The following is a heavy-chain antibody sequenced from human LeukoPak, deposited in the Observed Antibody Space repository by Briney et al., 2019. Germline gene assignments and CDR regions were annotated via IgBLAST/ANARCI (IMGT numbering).Heavy chain of an antibody. CDR3: ARAMVTGYFDS. CDR2: IIPIFGTP. CDR1: GGTFSTYA. V-gene: IGHV1-69*13. Sequence: SVKVSCKASGGTFSTYAITWVRQAPGQGLEWVGGIIPIFGTPNYAQKFQGRVTITADESTSTAYMELSSLRSEDTAVYYCARAMVTGYFDSWGQGTLVTVSS. D-gene: IGHD5-18*01. J-gene: IGHJ4*02.